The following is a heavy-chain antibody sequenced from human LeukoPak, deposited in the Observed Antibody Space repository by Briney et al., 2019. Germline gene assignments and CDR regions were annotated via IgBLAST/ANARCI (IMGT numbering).Heavy chain of an antibody. CDR3: ASNWMSSSYYFGY. Sequence: SETLSLTCAVYGGSFSGYYWSWIRQPPGKGLEWIGEINHSGSTNYIPSLESRVTLSVDTSKNQFSLNLNSVTAADTAVYYCASNWMSSSYYFGYWGQGTLVTVSS. J-gene: IGHJ4*02. CDR2: INHSGST. D-gene: IGHD3-22*01. V-gene: IGHV4-34*01. CDR1: GGSFSGYY.